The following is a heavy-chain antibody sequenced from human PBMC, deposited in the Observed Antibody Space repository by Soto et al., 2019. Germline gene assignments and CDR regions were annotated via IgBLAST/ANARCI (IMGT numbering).Heavy chain of an antibody. Sequence: QGQLVQSGAEVKKPGSSVKVSCTASEGTFSAYTINWVRQAPGQRLEWMARIIPKHGTATYAEKFQGRAATTADRSTNTAYLELSSLRSDDTAVYYCARHVLLPSSKFYHMDVWGKGTTVTVSS. CDR1: EGTFSAYT. D-gene: IGHD3-3*02. CDR2: IIPKHGTA. CDR3: ARHVLLPSSKFYHMDV. V-gene: IGHV1-69*08. J-gene: IGHJ6*03.